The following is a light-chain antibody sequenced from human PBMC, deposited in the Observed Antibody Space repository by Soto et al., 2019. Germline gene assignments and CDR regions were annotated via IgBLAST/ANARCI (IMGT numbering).Light chain of an antibody. CDR2: EVT. CDR1: SSDLGVYNY. V-gene: IGLV2-14*01. Sequence: QSVLTQPASVSGSPGQSITISCTGTSSDLGVYNYVSWYQQHPGKAPKLIIYEVTNRPSGVSNRFSGSKSGNTASLTISGLQAEDEADYYCSSYTTSSTPVVFGGGTKL. J-gene: IGLJ2*01. CDR3: SSYTTSSTPVV.